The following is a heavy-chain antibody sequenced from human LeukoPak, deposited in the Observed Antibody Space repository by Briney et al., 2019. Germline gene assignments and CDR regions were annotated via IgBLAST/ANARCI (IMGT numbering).Heavy chain of an antibody. CDR1: GFTFSSYW. CDR2: INSDGSST. Sequence: GGSLRLSCAASGFTFSSYWMHWVRQAPGKGLVWVSRINSDGSSTSYADSEKGRLTISRDNAKITLYLQMNSLRADDTGVYYCVGYYYDSSGYIPGGYWGQGTLVTVSS. V-gene: IGHV3-74*01. J-gene: IGHJ4*02. CDR3: VGYYYDSSGYIPGGY. D-gene: IGHD3-22*01.